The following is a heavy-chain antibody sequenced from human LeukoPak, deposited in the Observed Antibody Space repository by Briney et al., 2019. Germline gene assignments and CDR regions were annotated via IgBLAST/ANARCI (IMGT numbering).Heavy chain of an antibody. Sequence: GGSLRLSCAGSGFTFSNYDIHWVRQAPGKGLEWMAFIRDVKNDEYYIDSVKGRFTISRDNSKNSQYLQMNSLRAEDTAVYYCARDGIAAAGYDYWGQGTLVTVSS. CDR3: ARDGIAAAGYDY. D-gene: IGHD6-13*01. CDR2: IRDVKNDE. J-gene: IGHJ4*02. CDR1: GFTFSNYD. V-gene: IGHV3-30*02.